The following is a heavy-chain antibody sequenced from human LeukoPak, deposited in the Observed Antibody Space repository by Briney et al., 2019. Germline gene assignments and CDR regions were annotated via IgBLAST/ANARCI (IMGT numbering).Heavy chain of an antibody. V-gene: IGHV1-18*01. CDR1: GYTFTSYG. CDR3: AKDRPPPHYYDSSGYSYYFDY. J-gene: IGHJ4*02. CDR2: ISAYNGNT. Sequence: ASVKVSCKASGYTFTSYGISWVRQAPGQGLEWMGWISAYNGNTNYAQKLQGRVTMTTDTSTSTAYMELRSLRAEDTAVYYCAKDRPPPHYYDSSGYSYYFDYWGQGTLVTVSS. D-gene: IGHD3-22*01.